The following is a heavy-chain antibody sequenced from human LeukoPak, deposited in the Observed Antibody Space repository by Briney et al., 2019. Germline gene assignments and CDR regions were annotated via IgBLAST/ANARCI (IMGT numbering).Heavy chain of an antibody. CDR2: INHSGST. CDR3: ARAYYYGSGSYYRSYYYYYMDV. Sequence: SETLSLTCAVYGGSFSGYYWSWIRQPPGKGLEWIGEINHSGSTNYNPSLKSRVTISVDTSKNQFSLKLSSVTAADTAVYYCARAYYYGSGSYYRSYYYYYMDVWGKGTTVTVSS. D-gene: IGHD3-10*01. J-gene: IGHJ6*03. CDR1: GGSFSGYY. V-gene: IGHV4-34*01.